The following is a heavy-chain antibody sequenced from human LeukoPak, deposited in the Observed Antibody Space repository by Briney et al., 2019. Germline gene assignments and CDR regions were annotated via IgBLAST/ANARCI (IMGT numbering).Heavy chain of an antibody. J-gene: IGHJ4*02. D-gene: IGHD3-10*01. CDR2: INPKTGGT. V-gene: IGHV1-2*02. Sequence: ASVKVSCKASGYTFTDSYMHWARQAPGQGLEWMGWINPKTGGTNYAQRFQGRVTMTRDTSIRTAYMELNSLRSDDTAVYYCARDGRLTIFVRGIITEGSPPKNWGQGTLVTVSS. CDR1: GYTFTDSY. CDR3: ARDGRLTIFVRGIITEGSPPKN.